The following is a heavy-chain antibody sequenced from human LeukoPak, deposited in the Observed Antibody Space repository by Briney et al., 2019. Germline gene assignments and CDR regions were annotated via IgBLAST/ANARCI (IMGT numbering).Heavy chain of an antibody. D-gene: IGHD2-15*01. Sequence: SETLSLTCTVSGGSISSYYWSWIRQPAGKGLEWIGRIYTSGSTNYNPSLKSRVTMSVDTSKNQFSLKLSSVTAADTAVYYCARVGSSFKKGYFDYWGQGTLVTVSS. V-gene: IGHV4-4*07. CDR1: GGSISSYY. CDR3: ARVGSSFKKGYFDY. CDR2: IYTSGST. J-gene: IGHJ4*02.